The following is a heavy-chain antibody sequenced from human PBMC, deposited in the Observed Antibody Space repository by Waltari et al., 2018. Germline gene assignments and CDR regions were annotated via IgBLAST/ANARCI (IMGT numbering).Heavy chain of an antibody. CDR2: IMTDASDT. J-gene: IGHJ6*02. CDR3: ARVSRRTYRSPVPGRHYYYGMDV. D-gene: IGHD1-1*01. V-gene: IGHV3-74*03. Sequence: EEQLVESGGGLVQPGDSLRLSCAASGFTFSSFWMNWVRQAPGRGPLWVCGIMTDASDTTYADSGKGRFTISSDNARNTLYLQMNRLRAEDTAVYFCARVSRRTYRSPVPGRHYYYGMDVWGQGTTVTVSS. CDR1: GFTFSSFW.